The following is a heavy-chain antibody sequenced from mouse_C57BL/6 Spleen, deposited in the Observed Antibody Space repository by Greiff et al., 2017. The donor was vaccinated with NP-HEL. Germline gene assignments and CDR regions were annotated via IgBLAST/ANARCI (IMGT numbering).Heavy chain of an antibody. D-gene: IGHD1-1*01. CDR2: IYPGSGST. J-gene: IGHJ2*01. CDR3: ARSYYYGSSSILGY. Sequence: VQLQQPGAELLKPGASVKMSCKASGYTFTSYWITWVKQRPGHGLEWIGDIYPGSGSTNYNEKFKSKATLTVDTSSSTAYMQLSSLTSEDSAVYYCARSYYYGSSSILGYWGQGTTLTVSS. V-gene: IGHV1-55*01. CDR1: GYTFTSYW.